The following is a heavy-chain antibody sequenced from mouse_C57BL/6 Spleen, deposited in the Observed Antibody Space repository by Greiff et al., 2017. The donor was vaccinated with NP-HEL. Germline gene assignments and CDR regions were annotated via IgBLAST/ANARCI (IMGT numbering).Heavy chain of an antibody. CDR2: ISSGGDYI. Sequence: EVHLVESGEGLVKPGGSLKLSCAASGFTFSSYAMSWVRQTPEKRLEWVAYISSGGDYIYYADTVKGRFTISRDNARNTLYLQMSSLKSEDTAMYYCTRVKYGQGFAYWGQGTLVTVSA. J-gene: IGHJ3*01. CDR1: GFTFSSYA. D-gene: IGHD1-1*01. V-gene: IGHV5-9-1*02. CDR3: TRVKYGQGFAY.